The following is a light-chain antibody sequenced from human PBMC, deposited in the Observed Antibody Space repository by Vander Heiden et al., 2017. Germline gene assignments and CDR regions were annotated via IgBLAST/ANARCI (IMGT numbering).Light chain of an antibody. CDR2: YDY. V-gene: IGLV3-21*04. J-gene: IGLJ3*02. CDR1: SIGANS. Sequence: SYVLAQPPPVSVAPGQPAMITCGGNSIGANSVHWYQQKQGQAPVLVIYYDYDRPSGITERFSGSNSGNTATLTISRVEAEDEADDYCQVWDNTSDHWVFGGGTKLAVL. CDR3: QVWDNTSDHWV.